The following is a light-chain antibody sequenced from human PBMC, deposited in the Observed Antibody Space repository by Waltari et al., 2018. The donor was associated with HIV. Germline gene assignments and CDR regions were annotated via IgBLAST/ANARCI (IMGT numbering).Light chain of an antibody. CDR3: SSYANKNGFYVV. Sequence: QSALTQPPSAPGSPGQSVTIPCTGTNSDIGGYNYVSWYQQHPGKAPKLVISEVTKRPSGVPGRFSGSKSGTTASLTVSGLQAEDEADYYCSSYANKNGFYVVFGGGTRLTVL. V-gene: IGLV2-8*01. J-gene: IGLJ2*01. CDR2: EVT. CDR1: NSDIGGYNY.